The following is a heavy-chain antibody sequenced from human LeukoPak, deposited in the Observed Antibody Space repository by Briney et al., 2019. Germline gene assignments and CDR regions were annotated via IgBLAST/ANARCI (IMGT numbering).Heavy chain of an antibody. Sequence: GGSLRLSCAASGFTFSSYWMSWVRQAPGKGLEWVANIKQDGSEKYYVDSVKGRFTISRDNAKNSLYLQMNSLRAEDTAVYYCAREGEKSSTLWWLTGPVAFDIWGQGTMVTVSS. CDR2: IKQDGSEK. D-gene: IGHD2-21*01. V-gene: IGHV3-7*03. J-gene: IGHJ3*02. CDR1: GFTFSSYW. CDR3: AREGEKSSTLWWLTGPVAFDI.